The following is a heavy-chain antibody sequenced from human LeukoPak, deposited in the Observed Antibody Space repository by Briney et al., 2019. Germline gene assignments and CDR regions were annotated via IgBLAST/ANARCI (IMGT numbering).Heavy chain of an antibody. CDR1: GGSFSGYY. Sequence: PSETLSLTCAVYGGSFSGYYWSWIRQPPGKGLEWIGEINHSGSTNYNPSLKSRVTISVDTSKNQFSLKLSSVTAADTAVYYCARDYIETAGTVGYWGQGTLVTVSS. CDR2: INHSGST. CDR3: ARDYIETAGTVGY. D-gene: IGHD6-13*01. V-gene: IGHV4-34*01. J-gene: IGHJ4*02.